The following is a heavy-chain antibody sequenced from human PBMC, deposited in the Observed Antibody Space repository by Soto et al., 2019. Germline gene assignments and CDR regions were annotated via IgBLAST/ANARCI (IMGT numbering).Heavy chain of an antibody. J-gene: IGHJ5*02. D-gene: IGHD2-2*01. V-gene: IGHV1-18*04. CDR2: ISAYNGNT. Sequence: ASVKVSCKASGYTFTSYGISWVRQAPGQGLEWMGWISAYNGNTNYAQKLQGRVTMTTDTSTSTAYMALRSLRSDDTAVYYCARPLRDIVVVPAASNLFDPWGQGTLVTVS. CDR3: ARPLRDIVVVPAASNLFDP. CDR1: GYTFTSYG.